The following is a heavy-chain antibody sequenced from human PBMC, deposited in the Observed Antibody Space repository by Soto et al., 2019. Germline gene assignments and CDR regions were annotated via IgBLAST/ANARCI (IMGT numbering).Heavy chain of an antibody. D-gene: IGHD2-15*01. J-gene: IGHJ6*02. Sequence: SETLSLTCTVSGGSISSGDYYWSWIRQPPGKGLEWIGYIYYSGSTYYNPSLKSRVTISVDTSKNQFSLKLSSVTAADTAVYYCARDHVVRVGPNYYYYYYGMDVWGQGTTVTVSS. CDR3: ARDHVVRVGPNYYYYYYGMDV. CDR1: GGSISSGDYY. CDR2: IYYSGST. V-gene: IGHV4-30-4*01.